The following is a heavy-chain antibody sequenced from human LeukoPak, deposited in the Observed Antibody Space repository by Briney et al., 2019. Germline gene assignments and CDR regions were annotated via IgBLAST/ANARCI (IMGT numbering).Heavy chain of an antibody. J-gene: IGHJ3*02. Sequence: PSETLSLTCTVSGGSISSYYWSWVRQAPGKGLEWVSAISGSGGSTYYADSVKGRFTISRDNSKNTLYLQMNSLRAEDTAVYYCAYIVVVPAATDAFDIWGQGTMVTVSS. CDR3: AYIVVVPAATDAFDI. D-gene: IGHD2-2*01. V-gene: IGHV3-23*01. CDR2: ISGSGGST. CDR1: GGSISSYY.